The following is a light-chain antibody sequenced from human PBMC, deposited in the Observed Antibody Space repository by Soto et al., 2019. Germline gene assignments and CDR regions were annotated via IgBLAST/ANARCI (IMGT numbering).Light chain of an antibody. CDR2: DAS. CDR3: QQYGSSPKT. Sequence: EIVLTQSPGTLSLSPGERATLSCRASQSVSSGYLAWYQQTPGQAPRLLIYDASSRATGIPDRFSGSGSGTDFTLTISRLKPEDFAVYYCQQYGSSPKTFGQGTKVEVK. V-gene: IGKV3-20*01. J-gene: IGKJ1*01. CDR1: QSVSSGY.